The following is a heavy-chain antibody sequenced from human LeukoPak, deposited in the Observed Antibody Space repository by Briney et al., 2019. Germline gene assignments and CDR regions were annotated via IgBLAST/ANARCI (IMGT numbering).Heavy chain of an antibody. D-gene: IGHD6-13*01. J-gene: IGHJ5*02. Sequence: SETLSLTCIVSGGSISSYYWSWIRQPPGKGLEWTGYIYYSGSTKYDPSLKSRVTISVDTSKNQFSLRLSSVTAADTAVYYCARGAASATGDWFDPWGQGTLVTVSS. CDR1: GGSISSYY. CDR2: IYYSGST. CDR3: ARGAASATGDWFDP. V-gene: IGHV4-59*01.